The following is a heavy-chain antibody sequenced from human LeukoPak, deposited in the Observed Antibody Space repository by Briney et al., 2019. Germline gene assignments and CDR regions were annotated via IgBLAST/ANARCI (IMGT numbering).Heavy chain of an antibody. Sequence: PSETLSLTCTVSGGSISSYYWSWIRQPAGKGLEWIGRIYTSGSTNYNPSLKSRVTMSVDTSKNQFSLKLSSVTAADTAVYYCARDYRPRTYYYDSSGLTNWFDPWGQGTLVTVSS. J-gene: IGHJ5*02. CDR1: GGSISSYY. CDR3: ARDYRPRTYYYDSSGLTNWFDP. CDR2: IYTSGST. D-gene: IGHD3-22*01. V-gene: IGHV4-4*07.